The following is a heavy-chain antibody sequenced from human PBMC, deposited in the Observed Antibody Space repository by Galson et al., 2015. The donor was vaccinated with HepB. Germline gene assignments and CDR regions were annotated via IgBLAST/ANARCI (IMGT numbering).Heavy chain of an antibody. CDR1: GGSISSYY. V-gene: IGHV4-59*01. Sequence: LSLTCTVSGGSISSYYWSWIRQPPGKGLEWIGYIYYSGSTNYNPSLKSRVTISVDTSKNQFSLKLSSVTAADTAVYYCTTADIEEGAFDIWGQGTMVAVSS. J-gene: IGHJ3*02. D-gene: IGHD2-15*01. CDR2: IYYSGST. CDR3: TTADIEEGAFDI.